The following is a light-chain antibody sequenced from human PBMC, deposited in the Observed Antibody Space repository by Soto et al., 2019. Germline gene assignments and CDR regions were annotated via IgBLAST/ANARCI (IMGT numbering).Light chain of an antibody. CDR1: SSDVGGYNY. CDR3: SSYTSSSSVV. J-gene: IGLJ2*01. V-gene: IGLV2-14*03. Sequence: QSALTQPASVSGSPGQSITISCTGTSSDVGGYNYVSWYQLHPGKPPKLMIYDVSIRPSGVSNRFSGSKSGNTASLTISGLQAEDETDYYCSSYTSSSSVVFGGGTKADRP. CDR2: DVS.